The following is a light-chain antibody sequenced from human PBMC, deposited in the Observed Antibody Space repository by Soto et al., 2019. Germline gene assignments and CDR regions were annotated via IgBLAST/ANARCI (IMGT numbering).Light chain of an antibody. V-gene: IGKV1-5*03. CDR1: QNIYTW. CDR2: KAS. Sequence: DIQMTQSPSTLSGSVGDRVTITCRAIQNIYTWLAWYQQKPGIAPKLLIHKASTLESGVPSRFSGGGSGTHFTFTISNLQPEDTATYYCQQYDNLPPTWTFGQGTKVDIK. J-gene: IGKJ1*01. CDR3: QQYDNLPPTWT.